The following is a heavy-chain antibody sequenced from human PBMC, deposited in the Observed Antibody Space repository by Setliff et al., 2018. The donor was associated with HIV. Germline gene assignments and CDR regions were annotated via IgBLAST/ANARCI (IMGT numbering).Heavy chain of an antibody. V-gene: IGHV3-53*01. Sequence: GSLRLSCAASGFTVSSNYMSWVRQAPGKGLEWVSVIYSGGSTYYADSVKGRFTISRDNSKNTLYLQMNSLRAEDTAVYYCARSMTTVPFFDYWGQGTLVTVSS. J-gene: IGHJ4*02. CDR2: IYSGGST. CDR1: GFTVSSNY. CDR3: ARSMTTVPFFDY. D-gene: IGHD4-4*01.